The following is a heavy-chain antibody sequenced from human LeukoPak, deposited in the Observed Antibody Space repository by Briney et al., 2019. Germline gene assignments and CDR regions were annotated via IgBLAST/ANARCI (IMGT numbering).Heavy chain of an antibody. CDR1: GFTFSRYG. CDR2: IRFDGHTK. CDR3: AKDINWNYPRYFDY. D-gene: IGHD1-7*01. J-gene: IGHJ4*02. Sequence: GGSLRLSCTASGFTFSRYGVHWVRQAPGRGLEWVAFIRFDGHTKFYADSVKGRFTISRDNSKNTLYLQMNSLRAEDTAVYYCAKDINWNYPRYFDYWGQGTLLTVSS. V-gene: IGHV3-30*02.